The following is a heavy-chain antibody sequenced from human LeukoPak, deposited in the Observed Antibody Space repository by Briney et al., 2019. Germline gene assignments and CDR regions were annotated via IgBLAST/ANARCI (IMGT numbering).Heavy chain of an antibody. V-gene: IGHV3-30*18. CDR1: GFTFSSYG. D-gene: IGHD2-21*02. Sequence: QPGRSLRLSCAASGFTFSSYGMHWVRRAPVKGLEWVAVISYDGSNKYYADSVKGRFTISRDNSKNTLYLQMNSLRAEDTAVYYCAKEDLAYCGGDCYPTLDYWGQGTLVTVSS. CDR2: ISYDGSNK. J-gene: IGHJ4*02. CDR3: AKEDLAYCGGDCYPTLDY.